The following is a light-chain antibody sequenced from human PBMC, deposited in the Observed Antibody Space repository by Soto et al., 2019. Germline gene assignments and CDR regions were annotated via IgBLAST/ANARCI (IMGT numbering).Light chain of an antibody. J-gene: IGLJ1*01. CDR1: NIGTKS. CDR3: QVWDHTTEHYV. V-gene: IGLV3-21*02. CDR2: DDS. Sequence: SYELTQPPSGSVAPGQTARITCGGNNIGTKSVHWYQQKPGQAPALVVYDDSARPSGIPERFSGSNSGNTATLTINRVEAGDEADYYCQVWDHTTEHYVFGPGTKVTVL.